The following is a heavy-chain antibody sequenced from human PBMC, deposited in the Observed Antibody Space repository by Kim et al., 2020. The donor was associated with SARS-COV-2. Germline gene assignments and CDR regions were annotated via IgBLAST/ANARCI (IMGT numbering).Heavy chain of an antibody. CDR3: AARANYDILTGYYNDY. CDR1: GFTFSSYE. V-gene: IGHV3-48*03. J-gene: IGHJ4*02. CDR2: ISSSGSTI. Sequence: GGSLRLSCAASGFTFSSYEMNWVRQAPGKGLEWVSYISSSGSTIYYADSVKGRFTISRDNAKNSLYLQMNSLRAEDTAVYYCAARANYDILTGYYNDYWGQGTLVTVSS. D-gene: IGHD3-9*01.